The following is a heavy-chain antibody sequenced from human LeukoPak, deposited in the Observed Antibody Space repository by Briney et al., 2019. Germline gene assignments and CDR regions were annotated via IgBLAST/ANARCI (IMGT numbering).Heavy chain of an antibody. J-gene: IGHJ4*02. CDR3: ARLEGYSSSWYPTLFDY. CDR1: GGSISSSSYY. D-gene: IGHD6-13*01. V-gene: IGHV4-39*01. Sequence: SETLSLTCTVSGGSISSSSYYWGWIRQPPGKGLEWIGSIYYSGSTYYNPSLKSRVTISVDTSKNQFSLKLSSVTAADTAVYYCARLEGYSSSWYPTLFDYWGQGTLVTVSS. CDR2: IYYSGST.